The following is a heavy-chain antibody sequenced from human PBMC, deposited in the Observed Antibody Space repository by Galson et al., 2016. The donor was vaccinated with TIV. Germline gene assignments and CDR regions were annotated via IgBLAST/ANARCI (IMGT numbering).Heavy chain of an antibody. D-gene: IGHD6-19*01. Sequence: SVKVSCKASGGTFNIYAISWVRQAPGQGLEWMGGILPIFGAANYAQKFQGRVTITADESTNTAYMELSSLKSDDTAMYYCARPSSSCRGCSYYYYMDVWGKGTTVTVSS. J-gene: IGHJ6*03. CDR1: GGTFNIYA. CDR3: ARPSSSCRGCSYYYYMDV. V-gene: IGHV1-69*13. CDR2: ILPIFGAA.